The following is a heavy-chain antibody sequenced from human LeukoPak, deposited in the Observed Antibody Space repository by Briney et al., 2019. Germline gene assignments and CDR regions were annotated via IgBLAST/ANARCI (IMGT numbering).Heavy chain of an antibody. V-gene: IGHV3-74*01. CDR3: ARGSYGYDY. CDR2: INSDGSST. J-gene: IGHJ4*02. CDR1: GFTFSSYA. Sequence: SGGSLRLSCAASGFTFSSYAMNWVRQAPGKGLEWVSRINSDGSSTTYADSVKGRFTISRDNAKNTLYLQMNSLRAEDTAVYYCARGSYGYDYWGQGTLVTVSS. D-gene: IGHD5-18*01.